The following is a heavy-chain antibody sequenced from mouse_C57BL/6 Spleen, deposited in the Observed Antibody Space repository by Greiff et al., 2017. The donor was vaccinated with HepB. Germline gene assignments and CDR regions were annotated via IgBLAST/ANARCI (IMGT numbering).Heavy chain of an antibody. Sequence: EVQLQQSGAELVRPGASVKLSCTASGFNINDDYMHWVKQRPEQGLEWIGWIDPANGDTEYAAKFQGKATITADTSSNTAYLQLSSLTSEDTAVYYCTTAVVALRGFDVWGTGTTVTVSS. CDR1: GFNINDDY. D-gene: IGHD1-1*01. V-gene: IGHV14-4*01. CDR3: TTAVVALRGFDV. J-gene: IGHJ1*03. CDR2: IDPANGDT.